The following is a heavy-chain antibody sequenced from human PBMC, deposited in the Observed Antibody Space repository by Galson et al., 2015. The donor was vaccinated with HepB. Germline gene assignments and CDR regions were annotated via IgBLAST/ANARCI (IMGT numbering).Heavy chain of an antibody. CDR2: ISSSGNII. J-gene: IGHJ3*02. CDR3: AKVVGGVTDAFHI. CDR1: GFTFSDYY. Sequence: SLRLSCAASGFTFSDYYISWIRQAPGRGLEWVSYISSSGNIIYYADSVKGRFTISRDNAKNSLYLQMNSLRGEDTAVYYCAKVVGGVTDAFHIWGQGTMLSVSS. V-gene: IGHV3-11*01. D-gene: IGHD3-16*01.